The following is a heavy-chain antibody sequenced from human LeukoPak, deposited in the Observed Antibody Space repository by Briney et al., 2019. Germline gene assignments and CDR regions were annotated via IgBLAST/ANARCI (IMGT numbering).Heavy chain of an antibody. J-gene: IGHJ5*02. CDR1: GYTFTSYD. CDR3: ARKPRRRYNWFDP. Sequence: ASVKVSCKASGYTFTSYDINWVRQATGQGLEWMGWMNPNSGNTGYAQKFQGRVTMTRNTSISTAYMELSSLRSEDTAVYYCARKPRRRYNWFDPWGQGTLVTVSS. CDR2: MNPNSGNT. V-gene: IGHV1-8*01.